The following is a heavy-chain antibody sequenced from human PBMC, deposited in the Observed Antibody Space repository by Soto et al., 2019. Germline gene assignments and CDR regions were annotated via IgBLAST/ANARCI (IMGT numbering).Heavy chain of an antibody. V-gene: IGHV1-69*02. J-gene: IGHJ4*02. D-gene: IGHD2-15*01. CDR2: IIPILGIA. CDR3: ARNEVGVCCGGSCYSY. Sequence: QVQLVQSGAEVKKPGSSVKVSCKASGGTFSSYIISWVRQAPGQGLEWMGRIIPILGIANYAQKFQGRVTITADKSTSTAYMELSSLRSEDTAVYYCARNEVGVCCGGSCYSYWGQGTLVTVSS. CDR1: GGTFSSYI.